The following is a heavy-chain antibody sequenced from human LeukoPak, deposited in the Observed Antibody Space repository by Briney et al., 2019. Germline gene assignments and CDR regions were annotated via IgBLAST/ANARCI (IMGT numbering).Heavy chain of an antibody. J-gene: IGHJ4*02. V-gene: IGHV1-8*01. Sequence: ASVKVSCKASGYTFTSYDMNWVRQATGQGLEWMGWMNPNSGNTGYAQKLQGRVTMTTDTSTSTAYMELRSLRSDDTAVYYCAREGSSRGYFDYWGQGTLVTVSS. D-gene: IGHD6-13*01. CDR1: GYTFTSYD. CDR3: AREGSSRGYFDY. CDR2: MNPNSGNT.